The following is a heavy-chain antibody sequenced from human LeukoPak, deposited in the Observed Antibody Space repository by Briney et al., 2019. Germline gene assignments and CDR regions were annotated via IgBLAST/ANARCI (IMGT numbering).Heavy chain of an antibody. CDR1: GFTFSSYW. Sequence: GGSLRLSCAASGFTFSSYWMHWVRQAPGKGLVWVSRINSDGSSTSYADSVKGRFTISRDNAKNTLYLQMNSLRAEDTAVYYCARDPGYDFWSGYYRYYYYGMDVWGQGTTVTVSS. V-gene: IGHV3-74*01. CDR2: INSDGSST. J-gene: IGHJ6*02. CDR3: ARDPGYDFWSGYYRYYYYGMDV. D-gene: IGHD3-3*01.